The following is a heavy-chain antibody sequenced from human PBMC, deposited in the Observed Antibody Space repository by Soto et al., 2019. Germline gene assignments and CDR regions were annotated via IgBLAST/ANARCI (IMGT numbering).Heavy chain of an antibody. Sequence: GGSLRLSCAASGFTFSTYAMNWVRQAPGKGLEWVSAISGGGGSTYYADSVKGRVTISRDNSKDTLYLQMNSLRAEDTAVYYCAKVSLGAVPFSASYYYGLDVCCQRSRFTVSS. J-gene: IGHJ6*02. CDR2: ISGGGGST. CDR3: AKVSLGAVPFSASYYYGLDV. D-gene: IGHD1-26*01. CDR1: GFTFSTYA. V-gene: IGHV3-23*01.